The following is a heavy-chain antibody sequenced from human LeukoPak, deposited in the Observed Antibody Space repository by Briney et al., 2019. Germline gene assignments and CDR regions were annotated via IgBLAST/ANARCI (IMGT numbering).Heavy chain of an antibody. V-gene: IGHV3-48*02. CDR1: GFTFSSND. CDR2: ISITSKTI. Sequence: GGSLRLSCAGSGFTFSSNDMSWVRQPPGKGLEWVSYISITSKTIKYADSVKGRFTISRDNAKNSLYLQMNNLRDEDTAVYYCARLVGSRSCSGGTCYSDYWGQGTLVTVSS. CDR3: ARLVGSRSCSGGTCYSDY. J-gene: IGHJ4*02. D-gene: IGHD2-15*01.